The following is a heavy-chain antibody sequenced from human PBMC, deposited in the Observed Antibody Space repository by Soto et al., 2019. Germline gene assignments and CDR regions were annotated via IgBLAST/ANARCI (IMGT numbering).Heavy chain of an antibody. J-gene: IGHJ6*02. V-gene: IGHV3-15*01. D-gene: IGHD2-2*01. Sequence: GGSLRLSCEASGFTFSNAWMNWVRQGPGKGLEWLGRIKSNVDGGTADYVAATKGRFSISRDDLKNMLYLQMNSLKPDDTAVYYCTTLSYLYYDGMDVWGQGTTVTVSS. CDR3: TTLSYLYYDGMDV. CDR2: IKSNVDGGTA. CDR1: GFTFSNAW.